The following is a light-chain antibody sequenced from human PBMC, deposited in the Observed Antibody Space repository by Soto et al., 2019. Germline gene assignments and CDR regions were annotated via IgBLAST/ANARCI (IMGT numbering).Light chain of an antibody. V-gene: IGKV4-1*01. Sequence: DIVMTQSPDSLAVSLGERATINCKSSQSVLYSSNNKNYLAWYQQKPGQPPKMLFYWASTRESGVPDRFSGSGSGTDFNLTISSLQAEDVAVYYCQQYYSTPFTFGPGTKVDIK. CDR3: QQYYSTPFT. J-gene: IGKJ3*01. CDR1: QSVLYSSNNKNY. CDR2: WAS.